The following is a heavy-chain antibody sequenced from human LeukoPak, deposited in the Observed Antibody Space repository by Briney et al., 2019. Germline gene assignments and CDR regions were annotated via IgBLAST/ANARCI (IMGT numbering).Heavy chain of an antibody. CDR3: AKGGQYQLPYYMDV. CDR1: GFTFSSYA. V-gene: IGHV3-23*01. CDR2: ISGSGGST. J-gene: IGHJ6*03. Sequence: GGSLRLSCAASGFTFSSYAMSWVRQAPGKGLEWVSAISGSGGSTYYADSVKGRFTISRDNSKNTLYLQMNSLRAEDTAVHYCAKGGQYQLPYYMDVWGKGTTVTVSS. D-gene: IGHD2-2*01.